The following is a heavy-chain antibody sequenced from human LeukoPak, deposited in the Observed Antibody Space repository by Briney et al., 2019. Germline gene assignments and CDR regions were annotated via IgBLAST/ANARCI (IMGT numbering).Heavy chain of an antibody. J-gene: IGHJ5*02. V-gene: IGHV1-2*02. D-gene: IGHD3-10*01. CDR3: ARGPRIYGSGSYYWFDP. Sequence: ASVKVSCKASGYTFTDSYMHWVRQAPGQGLEWMGWINPNSGGTNYAQKFQGRVTMTRDTSISTAYMELSRLRSDDTAVYYCARGPRIYGSGSYYWFDPWGQGTLVTASS. CDR2: INPNSGGT. CDR1: GYTFTDSY.